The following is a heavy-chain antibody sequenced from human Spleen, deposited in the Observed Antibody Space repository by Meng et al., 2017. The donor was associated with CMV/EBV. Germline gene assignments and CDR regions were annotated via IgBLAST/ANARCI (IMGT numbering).Heavy chain of an antibody. CDR3: AGVRGPALDP. CDR1: GYTLTSYD. CDR2: MNPDSGNT. Sequence: VSCKASGYTLTSYDINWVRQATGQGLEWMGWMNPDSGNTGYAQRFQGRVTITRDTSASTAYMELSSLRSEDTAVYYCAGVRGPALDPWGQGTLVTVSS. V-gene: IGHV1-8*01. J-gene: IGHJ5*02.